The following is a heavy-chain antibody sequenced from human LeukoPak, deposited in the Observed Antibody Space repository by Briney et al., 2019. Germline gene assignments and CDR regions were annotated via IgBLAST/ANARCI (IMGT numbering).Heavy chain of an antibody. CDR2: INTNTGKP. V-gene: IGHV7-4-1*01. D-gene: IGHD3-10*01. CDR3: ARKSMVQHMAV. Sequence: GASVTVSCKASGYTFTRDAMNGVRQAPGQGLEYMGWINTNTGKPTYAQGFTRRFVFSLDTSVSTAYLQIFSLKAEDTAVYYCARKSMVQHMAVWGNGTTVTVSS. J-gene: IGHJ6*03. CDR1: GYTFTRDA.